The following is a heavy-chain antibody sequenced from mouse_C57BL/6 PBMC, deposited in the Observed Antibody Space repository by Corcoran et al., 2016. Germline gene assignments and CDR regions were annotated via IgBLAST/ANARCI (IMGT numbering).Heavy chain of an antibody. CDR2: INPNNGGT. CDR1: GYTFTDYY. V-gene: IGHV1-26*01. Sequence: EVQLQQSGPELVKPGASVKISCKASGYTFTDYYMNWVKQSHGKSLEWIGDINPNNGGTSYNQKFKGKATLTVDKSSSTAYMELRSLTSEDSAVYYCARSGGHDYEPQAFDYWGQGTTLTVSS. J-gene: IGHJ2*01. D-gene: IGHD2-4*01. CDR3: ARSGGHDYEPQAFDY.